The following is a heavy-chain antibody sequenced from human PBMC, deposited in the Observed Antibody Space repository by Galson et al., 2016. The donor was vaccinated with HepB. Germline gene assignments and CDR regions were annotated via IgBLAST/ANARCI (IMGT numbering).Heavy chain of an antibody. D-gene: IGHD5-18*01. Sequence: SLRLSCAASGFIFNNYGMHWVRQAPGRGLEWVAFISEAGSNKYYVDSVKGRFTISRDNSKNTLYLQMNRLRAEDTAVYFCAKDLKSGASYVFWYFDLWGRGTLLTVSS. J-gene: IGHJ2*01. CDR1: GFIFNNYG. CDR3: AKDLKSGASYVFWYFDL. CDR2: ISEAGSNK. V-gene: IGHV3-30*18.